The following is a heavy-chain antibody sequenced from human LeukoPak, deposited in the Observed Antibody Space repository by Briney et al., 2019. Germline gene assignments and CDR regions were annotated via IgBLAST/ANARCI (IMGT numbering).Heavy chain of an antibody. J-gene: IGHJ4*02. CDR2: ISYDGSNK. CDR1: GFTFSSYG. D-gene: IGHD3-22*01. Sequence: GRSLRLSCEASGFTFSSYGMHWVRQAPGKGLEWVAVISYDGSNKYYADSVKGRFTISRDNSKNTLFLQMNSLRAEDTAVYYCARLHYYDSRGYFNDDYWGQGTLVAVSS. CDR3: ARLHYYDSRGYFNDDY. V-gene: IGHV3-30*03.